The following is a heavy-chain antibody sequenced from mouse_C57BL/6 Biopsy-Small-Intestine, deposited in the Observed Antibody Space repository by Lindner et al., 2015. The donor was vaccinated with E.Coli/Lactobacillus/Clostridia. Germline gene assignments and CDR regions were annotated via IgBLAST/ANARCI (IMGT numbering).Heavy chain of an antibody. CDR1: DTPLTELS. J-gene: IGHJ4*01. CDR3: ATKGGAGFLYLGWFDP. D-gene: IGHD3-3*01. Sequence: SVKVSCKVPDTPLTELSIHWVRQAPGKGLEWMGGVDPEEGETIYAQNFQGRVTMTEDTFTDTAYMELSSLRSEDTAVYYCATKGGAGFLYLGWFDPWGQGTVVTVSS. V-gene: IGHV1-18*01. CDR2: VDPEEGET.